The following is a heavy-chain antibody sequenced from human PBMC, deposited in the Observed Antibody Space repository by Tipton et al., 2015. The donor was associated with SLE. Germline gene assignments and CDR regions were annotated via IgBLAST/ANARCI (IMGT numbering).Heavy chain of an antibody. CDR3: ARGYCSDGVCYGFGFFDY. Sequence: TLSLTCTVSGGSIRSSRHFWGWIRQPTGKGLEWIWVLYYSGNTYYNPSLKSPVTLSIDTSKNQFSLKMRSVTAADTAVYFCARGYCSDGVCYGFGFFDYWGQGNLVTVSS. V-gene: IGHV4-39*07. J-gene: IGHJ4*02. D-gene: IGHD2-8*01. CDR1: GGSIRSSRHF. CDR2: LYYSGNT.